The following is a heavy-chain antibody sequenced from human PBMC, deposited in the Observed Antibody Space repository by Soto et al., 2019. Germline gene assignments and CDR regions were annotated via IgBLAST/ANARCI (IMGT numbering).Heavy chain of an antibody. Sequence: QVQLVQSGAQVKKPGASVKVSCKASGYTFDNYALHWVRQAPGRRLEWMGWIHAGNGYTKYSQSFQGRVTITRDTSASKVHTYLSSMSSEDTAVYYCAGVQYSGYDFKLAFDIWGQGTRVTVSS. D-gene: IGHD5-12*01. V-gene: IGHV1-3*01. CDR2: IHAGNGYT. CDR1: GYTFDNYA. J-gene: IGHJ3*02. CDR3: AGVQYSGYDFKLAFDI.